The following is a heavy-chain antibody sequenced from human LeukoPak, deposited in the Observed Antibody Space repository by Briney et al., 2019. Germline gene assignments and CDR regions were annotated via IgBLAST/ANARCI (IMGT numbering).Heavy chain of an antibody. CDR3: ARDQTGYFDY. CDR1: GFTFSSYG. CDR2: ISYDGSNK. Sequence: QPGGSLRPSCAASGFTFSSYGIRWVRQAPGKGLEWVAVISYDGSNKYYAGSVKGRFTISRDNSKNALYLQMNSLRAEDTAVYYCARDQTGYFDYWGQGTLVTVSS. J-gene: IGHJ4*02. V-gene: IGHV3-30*03.